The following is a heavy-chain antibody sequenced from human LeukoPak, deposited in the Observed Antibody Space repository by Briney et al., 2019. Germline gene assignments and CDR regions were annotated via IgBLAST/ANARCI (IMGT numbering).Heavy chain of an antibody. J-gene: IGHJ6*03. V-gene: IGHV4-38-2*01. CDR2: IYHSGST. CDR3: ARGLRQPRHYYYHMDV. D-gene: IGHD1-1*01. CDR1: GYSISSGYY. Sequence: PSETLSLTCAVSGYSISSGYYWGWIRQPPGKGLEWIGSIYHSGSTYYNPSLKSRVTISVDTSKNQFSLKLSSVTAADTAVYYCARGLRQPRHYYYHMDVWGKGTTVTVSS.